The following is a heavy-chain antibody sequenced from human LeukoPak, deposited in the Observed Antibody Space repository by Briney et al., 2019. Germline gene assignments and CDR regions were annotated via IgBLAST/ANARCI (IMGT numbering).Heavy chain of an antibody. D-gene: IGHD2-21*02. CDR2: ISGIGSDT. J-gene: IGHJ4*02. CDR1: GFTFSTYA. V-gene: IGHV3-23*01. Sequence: GGSLRLSCAASGFTFSTYAMSWVRQAPGKGLEWVSGISGIGSDTYYADSVKGRFTISRDNSKNSLYLQMNSLRAEDTAVYYCASMTTFCGGDCYFFDNWGQGTLVTVSS. CDR3: ASMTTFCGGDCYFFDN.